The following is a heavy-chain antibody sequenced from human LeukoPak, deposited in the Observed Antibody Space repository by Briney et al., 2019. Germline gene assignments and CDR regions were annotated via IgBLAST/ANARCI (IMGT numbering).Heavy chain of an antibody. J-gene: IGHJ4*02. CDR3: ARENLGAILLFDY. V-gene: IGHV3-66*01. Sequence: GGSLRLSCAASGFTVSSNYMSWVRQAPGKGLEWVSVIYSGGSTYYADSVKGRFTISRDNSKNTLYLQMNSLRAEDTAVYYCARENLGAILLFDYWGQGTLVTVSS. CDR2: IYSGGST. CDR1: GFTVSSNY. D-gene: IGHD1-26*01.